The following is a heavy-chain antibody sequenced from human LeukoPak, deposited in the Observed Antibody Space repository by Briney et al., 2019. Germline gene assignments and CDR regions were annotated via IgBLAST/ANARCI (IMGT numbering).Heavy chain of an antibody. CDR1: GGSISSYY. D-gene: IGHD6-25*01. J-gene: IGHJ2*01. CDR2: IYYSGST. Sequence: SETLSLTCIVSGGSISSYYWSWIRQPPGKGLEWIGYIYYSGSTNYNPSLKSRVTISADTSKNQFSLKLSSVTAADTAVYYCARQGGGFWYFDLWGRGTLVTVSS. V-gene: IGHV4-59*08. CDR3: ARQGGGFWYFDL.